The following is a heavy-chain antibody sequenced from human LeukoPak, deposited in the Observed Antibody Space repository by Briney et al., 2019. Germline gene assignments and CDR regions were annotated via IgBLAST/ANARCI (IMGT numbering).Heavy chain of an antibody. V-gene: IGHV4-34*01. Sequence: SETLSLTCAVYGGSFSGYYWSWIRQPPGKGLEWIGEINHSGSTNYNPSLKSRVTISVDTSKNQFSLKLSSVTAADTAVYYCARGQADDSSGYYFDYWGQGTLVTVSS. J-gene: IGHJ4*02. D-gene: IGHD3-22*01. CDR3: ARGQADDSSGYYFDY. CDR1: GGSFSGYY. CDR2: INHSGST.